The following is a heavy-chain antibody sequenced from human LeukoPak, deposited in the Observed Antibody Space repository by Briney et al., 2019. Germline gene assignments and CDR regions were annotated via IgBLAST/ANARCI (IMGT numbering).Heavy chain of an antibody. V-gene: IGHV3-30*18. Sequence: GGSLRLSCAASGFTFNRCGMHWVRQAPGKGLEWVAVIVYDGSHQYYTDSVKGRFTISRDNSKNTVFLQMDSLRAEDTGVYYCVEGSGTNDYGMDTWGQGTTVTVPS. D-gene: IGHD3-10*01. CDR3: VEGSGTNDYGMDT. CDR1: GFTFNRCG. J-gene: IGHJ6*02. CDR2: IVYDGSHQ.